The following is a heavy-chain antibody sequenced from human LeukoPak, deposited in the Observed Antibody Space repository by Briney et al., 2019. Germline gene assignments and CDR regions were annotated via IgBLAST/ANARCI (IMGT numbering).Heavy chain of an antibody. Sequence: PGGSLSLSCAASGFTFSSYAMHWVRQAPGKGLEWVAVISYDGSNKYYADSVKGRFTISRDNSKNTLYLQMNSLRAEDTAVYYCASSGWELDHFDYWGQGTLVTVSS. CDR1: GFTFSSYA. CDR2: ISYDGSNK. D-gene: IGHD1-26*01. J-gene: IGHJ4*02. CDR3: ASSGWELDHFDY. V-gene: IGHV3-30*04.